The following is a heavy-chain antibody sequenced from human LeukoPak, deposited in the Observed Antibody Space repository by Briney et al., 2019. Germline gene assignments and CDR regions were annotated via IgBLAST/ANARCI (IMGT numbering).Heavy chain of an antibody. CDR1: GFTFSSYS. D-gene: IGHD3-16*01. Sequence: GGSLRLSCAASGFTFSSYSMNWVRQAPGKGLEWVSSISSSSNDIYYADSVKGRFTISRENAKNTLYLQMNSLRDEDTAVYYCARDPHVGLAPAFDIWGQGTMVTVSS. V-gene: IGHV3-21*01. CDR2: ISSSSNDI. CDR3: ARDPHVGLAPAFDI. J-gene: IGHJ3*02.